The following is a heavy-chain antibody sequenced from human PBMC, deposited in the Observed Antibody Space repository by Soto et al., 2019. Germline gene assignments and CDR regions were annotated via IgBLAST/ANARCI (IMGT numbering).Heavy chain of an antibody. CDR2: IYYSGST. Sequence: SETLSLTCTVSGGSISSYYWSWIRQPPGKGLEWIGYIYYSGSTNYNPSLKSRVTISVDTSKNQFSLKLSSVTAADTAVYYCAREKVAVAGTIHAFDIWGQGTMVTVSS. V-gene: IGHV4-59*01. D-gene: IGHD6-19*01. CDR1: GGSISSYY. J-gene: IGHJ3*02. CDR3: AREKVAVAGTIHAFDI.